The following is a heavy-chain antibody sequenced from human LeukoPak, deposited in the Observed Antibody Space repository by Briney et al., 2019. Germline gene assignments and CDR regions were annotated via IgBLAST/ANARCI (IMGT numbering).Heavy chain of an antibody. Sequence: SETLSLTCTVSGGSVSSGSYYWSWIRQPPGKGLEWIGYIYYSGSTNYNPSLKSRVTISVDTSKNQFSLKLSSVTAADTAVYYCPRKTYYYDSSGYYVLDYWGQGTLVTVSS. CDR2: IYYSGST. CDR1: GGSVSSGSYY. CDR3: PRKTYYYDSSGYYVLDY. V-gene: IGHV4-61*01. D-gene: IGHD3-22*01. J-gene: IGHJ4*02.